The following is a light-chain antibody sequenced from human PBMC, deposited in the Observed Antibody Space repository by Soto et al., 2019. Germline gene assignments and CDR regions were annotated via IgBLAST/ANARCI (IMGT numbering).Light chain of an antibody. Sequence: EMVMTQSPATLSVSPGERATLSCRASQSAGSNLAWYQQKPGQAPRLLIYGASTRATGIPARFSGSGSGTEFTLTISSLQSEDFAVYYCQQYNNWPWTFGQGTKVDIK. J-gene: IGKJ1*01. CDR1: QSAGSN. V-gene: IGKV3-15*01. CDR2: GAS. CDR3: QQYNNWPWT.